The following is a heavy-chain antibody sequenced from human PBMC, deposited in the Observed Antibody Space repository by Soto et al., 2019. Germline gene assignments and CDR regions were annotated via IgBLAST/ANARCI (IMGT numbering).Heavy chain of an antibody. D-gene: IGHD1-1*01. Sequence: PSETLSLTCTVSGGSISSYYWSWIRQPPGKGLEWIGYIYYSGSTNYNPSLKSRVTISVDTSKNQFSLKLSSVTAADTAVYYCARDNLEPDYYYYYGMDVWGQGTTVTVSS. CDR2: IYYSGST. CDR1: GGSISSYY. CDR3: ARDNLEPDYYYYYGMDV. J-gene: IGHJ6*02. V-gene: IGHV4-59*01.